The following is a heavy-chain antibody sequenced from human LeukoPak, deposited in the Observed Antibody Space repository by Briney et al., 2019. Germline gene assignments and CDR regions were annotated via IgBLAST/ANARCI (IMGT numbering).Heavy chain of an antibody. CDR1: GFTFSSYS. V-gene: IGHV3-21*01. D-gene: IGHD2-15*01. CDR2: ISTRSTYI. J-gene: IGHJ5*02. CDR3: ARDVCSGGSCYSDS. Sequence: GGSLRLSCAASGFTFSSYSMNWVRQAPGKGLGWVSSISTRSTYIYYADSVKGRFTISRDDAKNSLYLQMNSLRAEDTSVFYCARDVCSGGSCYSDSWGQGTLVTVSS.